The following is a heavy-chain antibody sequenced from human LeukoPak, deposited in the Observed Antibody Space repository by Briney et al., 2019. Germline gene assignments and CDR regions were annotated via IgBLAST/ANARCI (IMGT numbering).Heavy chain of an antibody. Sequence: GGSLRLSCAASGFTLSSYWMHWVRQAPGKGLVWVSRINSDGSTTSYADSVKGRFTISRDTAKNTLYLQMNSLRAEDTALYYCAKDRNGDIVVVVAATPLYYFDYWGQGTLVTVSS. CDR2: INSDGSTT. J-gene: IGHJ4*02. CDR3: AKDRNGDIVVVVAATPLYYFDY. D-gene: IGHD2-15*01. V-gene: IGHV3-74*01. CDR1: GFTLSSYW.